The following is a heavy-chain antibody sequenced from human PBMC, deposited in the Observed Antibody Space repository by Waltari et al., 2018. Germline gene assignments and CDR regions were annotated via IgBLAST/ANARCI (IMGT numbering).Heavy chain of an antibody. Sequence: QITLKESGPTLVKPTQTLTLTCTFSGFSLSTSGVGVGRIRQPPGKALEWLALIYWTDDKRYSPSLKSRLHITNDTSKNQVVLTMTNMDPVDTATYYCAHSGRYYYDSSGSSYYFDYWGQGTLVTVSS. CDR3: AHSGRYYYDSSGSSYYFDY. V-gene: IGHV2-5*01. CDR2: IYWTDDK. CDR1: GFSLSTSGVG. J-gene: IGHJ4*02. D-gene: IGHD3-22*01.